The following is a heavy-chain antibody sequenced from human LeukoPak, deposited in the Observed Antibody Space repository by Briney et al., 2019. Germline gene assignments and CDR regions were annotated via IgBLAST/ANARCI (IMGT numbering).Heavy chain of an antibody. V-gene: IGHV3-48*03. Sequence: GGSLRLSCAASGFTFSSYEMNWVRQAPGKGLEWVSYISSSGSTIYYADSVKGRFTTSRDNAKNSLYLQMNSLRADGTAVYYCARDPYNGNYGDSYYYYMDVWGKGTTVTISS. CDR1: GFTFSSYE. CDR2: ISSSGSTI. J-gene: IGHJ6*03. CDR3: ARDPYNGNYGDSYYYYMDV. D-gene: IGHD1-26*01.